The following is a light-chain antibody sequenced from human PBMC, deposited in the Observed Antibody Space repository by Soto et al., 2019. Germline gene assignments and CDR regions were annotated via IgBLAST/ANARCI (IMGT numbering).Light chain of an antibody. Sequence: QSALTQPPSASGSPGQSVTISCTGTSSDVGGYNYVSWYQQHPGKAPKLVIYEVTKRPSGVPDRFSGSKSGNTASLTVSGRQAEDEADYYCSSFTGASTIFGTGTKVTVL. CDR1: SSDVGGYNY. CDR2: EVT. CDR3: SSFTGASTI. J-gene: IGLJ1*01. V-gene: IGLV2-8*01.